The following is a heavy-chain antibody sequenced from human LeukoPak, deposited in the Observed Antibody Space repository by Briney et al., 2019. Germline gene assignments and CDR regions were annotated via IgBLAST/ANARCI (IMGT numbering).Heavy chain of an antibody. J-gene: IGHJ4*02. Sequence: SETLSLTCTVSGGSISSYYWSWIRPPPGKGLEWIGYIYYSGSTNYNPSLKSRVTLSVDTSKNQFSLKLSSVTAADTAVYYCARAHKDCSSTSCPFDYWGQGTLVTVSS. CDR1: GGSISSYY. CDR3: ARAHKDCSSTSCPFDY. CDR2: IYYSGST. D-gene: IGHD2-2*01. V-gene: IGHV4-59*01.